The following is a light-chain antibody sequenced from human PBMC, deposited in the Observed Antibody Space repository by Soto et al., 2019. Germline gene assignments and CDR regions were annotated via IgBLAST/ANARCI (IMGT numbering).Light chain of an antibody. CDR1: SSDVGSYNL. CDR3: CSYAGISTWV. V-gene: IGLV2-23*02. CDR2: EVS. J-gene: IGLJ3*02. Sequence: QSALTQPASVSGSPGQSITISCTGTSSDVGSYNLVSWYQQHPGKAPKLMIYEVSKWHSGVSNRFSGSKSANTASLTISGLQAEDEADYYCCSYAGISTWVFGGGTKVTVL.